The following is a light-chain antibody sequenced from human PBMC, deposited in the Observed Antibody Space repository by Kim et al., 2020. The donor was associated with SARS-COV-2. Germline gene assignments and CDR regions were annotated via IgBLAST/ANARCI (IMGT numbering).Light chain of an antibody. Sequence: SYELTQPLSVSVALGQTARITCGGNNIGSKNLHWYQQKPGRAPVLVIYRDSNRPSGIPERFSGSNSGNTATLTISRAQAGDEADYYCQVWDSSTAVFGGG. CDR2: RDS. J-gene: IGLJ3*02. V-gene: IGLV3-9*01. CDR3: QVWDSSTAV. CDR1: NIGSKN.